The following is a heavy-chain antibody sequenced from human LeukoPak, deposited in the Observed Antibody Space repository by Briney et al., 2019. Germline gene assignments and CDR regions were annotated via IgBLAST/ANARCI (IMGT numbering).Heavy chain of an antibody. J-gene: IGHJ3*01. CDR2: IHGNGETT. V-gene: IGHV3-23*01. CDR3: GRDPNGDYVGAYEF. CDR1: GFTFSRYG. D-gene: IGHD3-16*01. Sequence: PGGSLRLSCVGSGFTFSRYGLIWVRQAPGKGLEWVSSIHGNGETTYYGDSVKGRFTISRDNSKSTLYLQMNSLRVEDTAEYFCGRDPNGDYVGAYEFWGQGTKVAVSS.